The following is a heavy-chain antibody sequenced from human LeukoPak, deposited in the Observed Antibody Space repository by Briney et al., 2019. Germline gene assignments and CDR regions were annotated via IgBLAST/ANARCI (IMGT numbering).Heavy chain of an antibody. CDR2: FDPEDGET. J-gene: IGHJ5*02. D-gene: IGHD2-8*01. CDR3: VTEGYCTSDNCYVH. Sequence: ASVKVSCKVSGYTLTELPMHWVRQAPGKGLEWMGGFDPEDGETIYAQKFQGRVTMTEDTSTDTAYMELTSLRSEDTAMYYCVTEGYCTSDNCYVHWGQGTLVTVSS. V-gene: IGHV1-24*01. CDR1: GYTLTELP.